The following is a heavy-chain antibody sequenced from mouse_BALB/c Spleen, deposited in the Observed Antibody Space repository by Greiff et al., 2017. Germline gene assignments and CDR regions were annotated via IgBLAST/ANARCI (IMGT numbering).Heavy chain of an antibody. Sequence: VQLQQSGPGLVAPSQSLSITCTVSGFSLTSYGVHWVRQPPGKGLEWLGVIWAGGSTNYNSALMSRLSISKDNSKSQVFFKMNSLQANDTAIYYCARNDYDVRYYAMDYWGQGTSVTVSS. CDR3: ARNDYDVRYYAMDY. CDR1: GFSLTSYG. CDR2: IWAGGST. V-gene: IGHV2-9*02. D-gene: IGHD2-4*01. J-gene: IGHJ4*01.